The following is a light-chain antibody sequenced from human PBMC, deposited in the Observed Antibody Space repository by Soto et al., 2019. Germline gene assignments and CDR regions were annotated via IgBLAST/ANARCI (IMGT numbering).Light chain of an antibody. V-gene: IGLV2-14*01. J-gene: IGLJ1*01. CDR3: SSYTSSSNLPYV. CDR1: SSDVGGYNY. CDR2: EVS. Sequence: QSALTQPASVSGSPGQSITISCTGTSSDVGGYNYVSWYQQHPGKAPKLMIYEVSNRPSGVSNRFSGSKSGNTASLTISGLQAEDEADYYCSSYTSSSNLPYVVGTGTKLTVL.